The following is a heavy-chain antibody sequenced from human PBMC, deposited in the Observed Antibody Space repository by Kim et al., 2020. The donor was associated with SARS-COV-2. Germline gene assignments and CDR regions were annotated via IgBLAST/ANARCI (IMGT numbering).Heavy chain of an antibody. CDR1: GFTFSDYY. CDR2: ISSSSYT. D-gene: IGHD3-22*01. V-gene: IGHV3-11*05. Sequence: GGSLRLSCAASGFTFSDYYMSWIRQAPGKGLEWVSYISSSSYTNYADSVKGRFTISRDNAKNSLYLQMNSLRAEDTAVYYCARGGLRDFNYYDSSGYAFDPWGQGTLVTVSS. J-gene: IGHJ5*02. CDR3: ARGGLRDFNYYDSSGYAFDP.